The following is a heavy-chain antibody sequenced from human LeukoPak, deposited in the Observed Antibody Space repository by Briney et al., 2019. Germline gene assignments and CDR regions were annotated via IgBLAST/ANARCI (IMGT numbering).Heavy chain of an antibody. V-gene: IGHV3-30*04. J-gene: IGHJ4*02. CDR1: GFTFSSYA. CDR3: ARRKTEYSYGPTYFDY. Sequence: TGGSLRLSCAASGFTFSSYAMHWVRQAPGKGLEWVAVISYDGSNKYYADSVKGRFTISRDNSKNTLYLQMNSLRAEDTAVYYCARRKTEYSYGPTYFDYWGQGTLVTVSS. CDR2: ISYDGSNK. D-gene: IGHD5-18*01.